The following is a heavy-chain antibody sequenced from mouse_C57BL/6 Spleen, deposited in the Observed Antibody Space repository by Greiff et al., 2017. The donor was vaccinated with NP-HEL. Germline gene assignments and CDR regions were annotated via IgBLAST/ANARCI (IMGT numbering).Heavy chain of an antibody. CDR1: GFSFNTYA. D-gene: IGHD1-1*01. CDR3: VRSYGSSPYYAMDY. V-gene: IGHV10-1*01. J-gene: IGHJ4*01. Sequence: GGGLVQPKGSLKLSCAASGFSFNTYAMNWVRQAPGKGLEWVARIRSKSNNYATYYADSVKDRFTISRDDSESMLYLQMNNLKTEDTAMYYCVRSYGSSPYYAMDYWGQGTSVTVAS. CDR2: IRSKSNNYAT.